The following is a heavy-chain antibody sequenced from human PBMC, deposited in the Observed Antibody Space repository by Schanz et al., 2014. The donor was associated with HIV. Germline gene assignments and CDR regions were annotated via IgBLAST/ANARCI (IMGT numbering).Heavy chain of an antibody. Sequence: VQLVESGGDLVKPGGSLRLSCTASGFSFSDYHMSWIRQAPGKGLEWVSSITDSGDKTDYTDSVKGRFTISRDNSRNTLFLQMDSLRVDDTAVYYCAQMGAFAAFDIWGHGTVVTVSS. V-gene: IGHV3-11*05. J-gene: IGHJ3*02. D-gene: IGHD3-16*01. CDR2: ITDSGDKT. CDR3: AQMGAFAAFDI. CDR1: GFSFSDYH.